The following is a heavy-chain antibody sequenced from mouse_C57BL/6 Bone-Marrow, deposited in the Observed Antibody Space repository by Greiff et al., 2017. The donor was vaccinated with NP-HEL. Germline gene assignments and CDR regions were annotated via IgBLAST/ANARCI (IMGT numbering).Heavy chain of an antibody. CDR3: TKLGHYFDY. V-gene: IGHV1-15*01. J-gene: IGHJ2*01. CDR2: IDPETGGT. Sequence: QVQLQQSGAELVRPGASVTLSCKASGYTFTDYEMHWVKQTPVHGLEWIGAIDPETGGTAYNQKFKGKAILTADKSSSTAYMELHSLTSEDSAVYYCTKLGHYFDYWGQGTTLTVSS. CDR1: GYTFTDYE. D-gene: IGHD4-1*01.